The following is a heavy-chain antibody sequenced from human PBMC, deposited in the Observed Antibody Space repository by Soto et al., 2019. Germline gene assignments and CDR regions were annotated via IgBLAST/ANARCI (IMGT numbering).Heavy chain of an antibody. CDR3: ARYIPGVRYYGMDV. Sequence: ETLSLTCTVSGGSISSSSYYWGWVRQAPGKGLEWVSLIGESGTPTYYADSVKGRFTISRDNSGNTLFLEMYSLRAEDTAVYYCARYIPGVRYYGMDVWGQGTTVTVSS. CDR1: GGSISSSSYY. D-gene: IGHD2-2*01. V-gene: IGHV3-23*01. J-gene: IGHJ6*02. CDR2: IGESGTPT.